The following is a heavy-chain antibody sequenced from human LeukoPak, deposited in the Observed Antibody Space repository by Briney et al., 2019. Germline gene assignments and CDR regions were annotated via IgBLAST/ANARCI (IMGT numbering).Heavy chain of an antibody. D-gene: IGHD2-2*01. Sequence: PSASVKVSCKASGYTFTGYYMHWVRQAPGQGLEWMGWINPNSGGTNYAQKFQGRVTMTRDTSISTAYMELSRLRSDDMAVYYCARDGDQLLKLGFFDPWGQGTLVTVSS. J-gene: IGHJ5*02. CDR3: ARDGDQLLKLGFFDP. CDR2: INPNSGGT. CDR1: GYTFTGYY. V-gene: IGHV1-2*02.